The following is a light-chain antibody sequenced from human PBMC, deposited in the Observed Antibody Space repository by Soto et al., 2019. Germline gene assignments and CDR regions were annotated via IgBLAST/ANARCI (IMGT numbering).Light chain of an antibody. J-gene: IGLJ1*01. Sequence: QSALTQPPSASGSPGQSVTISCTGTSSDVGGYNYVSWYQQHPGKAPKVMMYEVSKRPSGVPDRFSGSKSGNTASLTVSGLQAEDESDYYCQSFDSSLSAYVFGTGTQLTVL. CDR1: SSDVGGYNY. V-gene: IGLV2-8*01. CDR3: QSFDSSLSAYV. CDR2: EVS.